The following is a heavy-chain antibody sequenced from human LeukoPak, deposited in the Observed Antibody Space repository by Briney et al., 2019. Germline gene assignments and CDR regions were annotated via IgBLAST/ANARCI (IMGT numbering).Heavy chain of an antibody. D-gene: IGHD5-24*01. CDR2: IHYGGST. CDR3: ARHREMATVLVSFDY. J-gene: IGHJ4*02. Sequence: SETLSLTCIVSGASISSSSHCWGWIRQPPGKGLEWIGSIHYGGSTYYNPSLKSRVTISVDTSKSQSSLKLSSVTATDTAVYYCARHREMATVLVSFDYWGQGTLVTVSS. CDR1: GASISSSSHC. V-gene: IGHV4-39*01.